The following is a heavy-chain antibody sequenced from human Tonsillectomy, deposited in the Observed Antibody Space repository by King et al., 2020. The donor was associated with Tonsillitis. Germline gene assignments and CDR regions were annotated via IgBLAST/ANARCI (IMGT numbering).Heavy chain of an antibody. D-gene: IGHD3-22*01. J-gene: IGHJ5*02. V-gene: IGHV1-69*04. CDR2: ISPVMGIT. Sequence: QVQVEQSGAEVKKPGSSVKVSCKASGGTVSNYALSWVRQAPGQGFEWMGRISPVMGITNYAQKFQGRITMTADTSTSTAFMELSSLRADDTAVYFYAREDFFASSGYPLNRLDAWGQGSLV. CDR3: AREDFFASSGYPLNRLDA. CDR1: GGTVSNYA.